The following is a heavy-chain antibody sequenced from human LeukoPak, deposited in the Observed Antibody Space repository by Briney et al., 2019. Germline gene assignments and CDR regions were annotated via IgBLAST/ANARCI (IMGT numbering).Heavy chain of an antibody. D-gene: IGHD6-19*01. CDR3: TRENHSSGWCIMDY. CDR1: GFTFGDYA. CDR2: IRSKAYGGTT. Sequence: GGSLRLSCTASGFTFGDYAMSWFRQAPGKGLEWVGFIRSKAYGGTTEYAASVKGRFTISRDDSKSIAYLQMNSLKTEDTAVYYCTRENHSSGWCIMDYWGQGTLVTVSS. V-gene: IGHV3-49*03. J-gene: IGHJ4*02.